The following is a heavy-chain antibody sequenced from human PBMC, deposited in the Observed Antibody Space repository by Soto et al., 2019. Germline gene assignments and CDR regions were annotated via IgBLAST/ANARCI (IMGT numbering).Heavy chain of an antibody. V-gene: IGHV3-23*01. CDR2: INGAST. Sequence: EVQLLESGGGLVQPGGSLRLSCAASGFTFSNNAMSWVRQAPGKGLEWVSAINGASTYYADSVKGRCTISRDDSKNTLYLQMNSLRAEDTAVYYCAKEVYGAVRGGMVVWGQGTTVTVSS. J-gene: IGHJ6*02. CDR1: GFTFSNNA. CDR3: AKEVYGAVRGGMVV. D-gene: IGHD2-8*01.